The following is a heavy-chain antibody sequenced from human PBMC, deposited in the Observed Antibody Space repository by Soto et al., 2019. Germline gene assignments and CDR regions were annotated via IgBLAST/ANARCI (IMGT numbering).Heavy chain of an antibody. CDR3: ARGDYGTGGYPFPYFDY. D-gene: IGHD2-8*02. Sequence: HEHLVQSGAEVKRPGASLKASCKASGYSFTGYYILWVRQAPGQGLEWMGWINPDSGATNYAQNFQGRVTLTSDSSISTASMDLTSLTSDDTAVYYCARGDYGTGGYPFPYFDYWGQGTLVIVSS. CDR1: GYSFTGYY. J-gene: IGHJ4*02. CDR2: INPDSGAT. V-gene: IGHV1-2*02.